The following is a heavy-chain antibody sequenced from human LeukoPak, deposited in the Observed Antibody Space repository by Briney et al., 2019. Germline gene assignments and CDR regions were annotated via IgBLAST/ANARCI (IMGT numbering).Heavy chain of an antibody. CDR3: ATTVSAGTYRYFQH. D-gene: IGHD6-13*01. Sequence: ASVKVSCKASGYIFTTYAMHWVRQAPGQSLEWMGWISAGNGNTKYSQKFQGRVTITRDTSANIAYMKLSSLRSEDTAVYYCATTVSAGTYRYFQHWGQGTLVTVSS. CDR2: ISAGNGNT. CDR1: GYIFTTYA. V-gene: IGHV1-3*01. J-gene: IGHJ1*01.